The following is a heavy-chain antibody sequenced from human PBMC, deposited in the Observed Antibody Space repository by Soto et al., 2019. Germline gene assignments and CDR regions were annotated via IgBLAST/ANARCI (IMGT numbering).Heavy chain of an antibody. J-gene: IGHJ4*02. CDR3: ARDGYCSGGSCYSVPVFDY. D-gene: IGHD2-15*01. CDR1: GFTFSSYG. V-gene: IGHV3-33*01. CDR2: IWYDGSKK. Sequence: GGSLRLSCAASGFTFSSYGMHWVRQAPGKGLEWVAVIWYDGSKKYYVDSVKGRFTISRDNSKNTLYLQMNSLRAEDTAVYYCARDGYCSGGSCYSVPVFDYWGQGTLVTVS.